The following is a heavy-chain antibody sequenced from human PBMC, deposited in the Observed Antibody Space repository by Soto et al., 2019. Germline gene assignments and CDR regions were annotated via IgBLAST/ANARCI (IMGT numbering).Heavy chain of an antibody. J-gene: IGHJ2*01. CDR2: ISPYNGQT. D-gene: IGHD3-3*01. CDR1: GYTFTSSD. CDR3: ARSNYDFWSGYGYFDF. V-gene: IGHV1-18*04. Sequence: GASVKVSCKPSGYTFTSSDITWVRQAPGQGLEWMGWISPYNGQTNYSQILQGRVTMTTDTLTSSAYMELRSLTSDDTAVYYCARSNYDFWSGYGYFDFWGRGTLVTVS.